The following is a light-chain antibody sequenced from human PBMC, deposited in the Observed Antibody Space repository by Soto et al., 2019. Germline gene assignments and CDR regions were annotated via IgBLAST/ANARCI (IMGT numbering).Light chain of an antibody. CDR1: SSDIGGYNY. CDR3: SSFTSRHTYV. CDR2: DVS. V-gene: IGLV2-14*01. Sequence: QSVLTQPASVSGSPGQSTTISCTGTSSDIGGYNYVSWYQQLPGEAPKLIIYDVSDRPSGVSTRFSGSKSGNTASLTISGLQADDEGDYYSSSFTSRHTYVFGTGTKLTVL. J-gene: IGLJ1*01.